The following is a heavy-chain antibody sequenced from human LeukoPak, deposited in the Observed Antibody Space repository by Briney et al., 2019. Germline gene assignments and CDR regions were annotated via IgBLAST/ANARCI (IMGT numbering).Heavy chain of an antibody. D-gene: IGHD4-17*01. CDR1: GYTFTSYG. J-gene: IGHJ4*02. Sequence: ASVKVSCKASGYTFTSYGISWVRQAPGQGLEWMGIINPSGGSTSYAQKFQGRVTMTRDTSTSTVYMELSSLRSEDTAVYYCARGIMTTVTTIDYWGQETLVTVSS. V-gene: IGHV1-46*01. CDR2: INPSGGST. CDR3: ARGIMTTVTTIDY.